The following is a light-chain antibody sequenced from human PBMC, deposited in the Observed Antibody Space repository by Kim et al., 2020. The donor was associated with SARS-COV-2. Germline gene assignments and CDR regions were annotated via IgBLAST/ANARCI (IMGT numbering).Light chain of an antibody. V-gene: IGLV2-11*01. J-gene: IGLJ3*02. CDR1: SSDVGCYNY. CDR2: AVS. Sequence: GQSVTISCTGTSSDVGCYNYVSWYQLRPDKAPKLMIYAVSERPSGVPDRFSGSKSGNTAFLTISGLQAEDEGDYYCSSYAGSSSLLFGGGTQLTVL. CDR3: SSYAGSSSLL.